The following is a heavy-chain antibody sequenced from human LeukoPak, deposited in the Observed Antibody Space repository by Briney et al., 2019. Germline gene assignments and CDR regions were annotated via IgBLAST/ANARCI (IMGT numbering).Heavy chain of an antibody. CDR3: AREGTYYDILTGYGYYYYYMDV. CDR2: INPNSGGT. Sequence: ASVKVSCKASGYTFTGYYMHWVRQAPGQGLEWMGWINPNSGGTNYAQKFQGRVTMTRDTSISTAYMELSRLRSDDTAVYYCAREGTYYDILTGYGYYYYYMDVWGKGTTVTVSS. CDR1: GYTFTGYY. J-gene: IGHJ6*03. V-gene: IGHV1-2*02. D-gene: IGHD3-9*01.